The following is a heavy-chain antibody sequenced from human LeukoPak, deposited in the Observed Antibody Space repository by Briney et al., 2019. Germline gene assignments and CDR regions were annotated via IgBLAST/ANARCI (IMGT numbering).Heavy chain of an antibody. D-gene: IGHD5-18*01. J-gene: IGHJ4*02. CDR3: AGRPTGYSSGYIH. V-gene: IGHV3-23*01. CDR1: GITFSNYA. Sequence: PGGSLRLSCVAYGITFSNYAVSWVRQAPEKGLDWVSVISGSAHKIRYADSVKGRFTISRDNSENIVYLQMNNLRVEDTAVYYCAGRPTGYSSGYIHWGQGTLVTVSS. CDR2: ISGSAHKI.